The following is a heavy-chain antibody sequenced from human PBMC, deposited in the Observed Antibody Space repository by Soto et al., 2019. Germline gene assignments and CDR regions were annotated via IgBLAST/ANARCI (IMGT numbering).Heavy chain of an antibody. V-gene: IGHV1-69*01. D-gene: IGHD6-13*01. Sequence: QAQVVQSGAEVRKPGSSVKLSCKASEGTFNSYAIAWVRQAPGQGLEWMGGIIPYYNTLNYAQKFQDRVTITADDSRNTVYMELSSLRSDATAVYFCASGASCWYPYFFDSWAQGTLVTVSS. J-gene: IGHJ4*02. CDR2: IIPYYNTL. CDR3: ASGASCWYPYFFDS. CDR1: EGTFNSYA.